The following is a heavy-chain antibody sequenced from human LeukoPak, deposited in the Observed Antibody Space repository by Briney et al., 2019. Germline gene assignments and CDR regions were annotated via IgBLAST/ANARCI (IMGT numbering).Heavy chain of an antibody. CDR1: GFTFSSYG. Sequence: GRSLRLSCAASGFTFSSYGMHWVRQAPGKGLEWVAVISYDGSNKYYADSVKGRFTISRDNSKNTLYLQMNSLRAEDTAVYYCAKFRPDDITVAATGYFDSWGQGTLVTVSS. D-gene: IGHD6-19*01. CDR2: ISYDGSNK. CDR3: AKFRPDDITVAATGYFDS. J-gene: IGHJ4*02. V-gene: IGHV3-30*18.